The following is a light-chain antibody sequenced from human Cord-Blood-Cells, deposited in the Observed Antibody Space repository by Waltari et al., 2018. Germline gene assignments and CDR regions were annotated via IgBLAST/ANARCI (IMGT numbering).Light chain of an antibody. CDR2: GAS. J-gene: IGKJ5*01. V-gene: IGKV3-15*01. CDR1: QSVSSN. CDR3: QQYNNWPPIT. Sequence: EIVMTQSPATLSVSPRERATLSGRASQSVSSNLAWYQQKPGHAPRLLIYGASTRATGIPARFSGSGSGTEFTLTISSLQSEDFAVYYCQQYNNWPPITFGQGTRLEIK.